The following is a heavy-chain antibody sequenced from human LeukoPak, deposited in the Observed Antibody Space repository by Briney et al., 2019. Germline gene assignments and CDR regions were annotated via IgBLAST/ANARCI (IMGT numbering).Heavy chain of an antibody. Sequence: GGSLRLSCAASGFTFSSYEMNWVRQAPGKGLEWVSYINSRGSAIYYADSVKGRFTISRDNAKDSLYLQMNSLRAEDTALYYCARKGTYFDYWGQGTLVTVSS. V-gene: IGHV3-48*03. CDR2: INSRGSAI. CDR1: GFTFSSYE. J-gene: IGHJ4*02. CDR3: ARKGTYFDY.